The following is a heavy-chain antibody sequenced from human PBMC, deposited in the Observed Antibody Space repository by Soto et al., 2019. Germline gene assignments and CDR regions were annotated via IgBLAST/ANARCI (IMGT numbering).Heavy chain of an antibody. Sequence: SVKVSCKASGGTFSSYAISWVRQAPGQGLEWMGGIIPIFGTANYAQKFQGRVTITADESTSTAYMELSSLRSEDTAVYYCASDRGYYYDSSGPDYWGQGTLVTVSS. J-gene: IGHJ4*02. D-gene: IGHD3-22*01. CDR3: ASDRGYYYDSSGPDY. V-gene: IGHV1-69*13. CDR1: GGTFSSYA. CDR2: IIPIFGTA.